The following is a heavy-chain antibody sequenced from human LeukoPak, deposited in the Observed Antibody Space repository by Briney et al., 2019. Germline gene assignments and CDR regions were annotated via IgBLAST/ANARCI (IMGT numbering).Heavy chain of an antibody. CDR2: INPDDEST. CDR3: LTILEATIDAFDI. V-gene: IGHV3-74*01. Sequence: PPGGSLRLSCVASGFTFRKYWLHWVRQAPGKGLEWVSRINPDDESTSYADSVRGRFTNSRDNAKNTLYLQMNSLRAEDTAVYYCLTILEATIDAFDIWGQGTMVTVSS. D-gene: IGHD1-26*01. CDR1: GFTFRKYW. J-gene: IGHJ3*02.